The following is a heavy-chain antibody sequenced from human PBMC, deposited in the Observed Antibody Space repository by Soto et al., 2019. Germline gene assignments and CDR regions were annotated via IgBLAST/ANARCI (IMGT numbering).Heavy chain of an antibody. D-gene: IGHD1-1*01. Sequence: SGPTLVNPTQTLTLTCAFSGFSLSANGVGVGWIRQPPGGALEWLAIIYWNDGTSIRPTLQSRLSISKDTSKNQVVLSLTNMDPRDTGTYYCARKISRSYWKFDPWGPGAQVTVSS. V-gene: IGHV2-5*01. CDR3: ARKISRSYWKFDP. J-gene: IGHJ5*02. CDR2: IYWNDGT. CDR1: GFSLSANGVG.